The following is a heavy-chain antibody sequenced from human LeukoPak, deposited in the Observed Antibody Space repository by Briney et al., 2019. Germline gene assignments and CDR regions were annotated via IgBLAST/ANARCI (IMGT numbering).Heavy chain of an antibody. Sequence: SETLSLTCAVYGGSFSGYYWSWIRQPPGKGLEWIGEINHSGSTNYNPSLKSRVTISVDTSKNQFSLKLSSVTAADRAVYYCARRRRHTGSFGYWGQGTLVTAS. V-gene: IGHV4-34*01. D-gene: IGHD3-10*01. CDR1: GGSFSGYY. CDR2: INHSGST. CDR3: ARRRRHTGSFGY. J-gene: IGHJ4*02.